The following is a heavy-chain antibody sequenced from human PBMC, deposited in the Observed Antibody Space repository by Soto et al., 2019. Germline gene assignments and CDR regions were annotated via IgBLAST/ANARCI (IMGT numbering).Heavy chain of an antibody. J-gene: IGHJ4*02. CDR1: GGSISSYY. CDR2: IYYSGST. D-gene: IGHD2-2*01. V-gene: IGHV4-59*01. Sequence: QVQLQESGPGLVKPSETLSLTCTVSGGSISSYYWSWIRQPPGKGLEGIGYIYYSGSTNYNPSLKSRVTISVDTSKNQFSLKLSSVTAADTAVYYCARGDVVVPAAMGAFDYWGQGTLVTVSS. CDR3: ARGDVVVPAAMGAFDY.